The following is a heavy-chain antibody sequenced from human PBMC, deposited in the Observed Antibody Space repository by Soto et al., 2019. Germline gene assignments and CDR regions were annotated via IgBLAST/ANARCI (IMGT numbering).Heavy chain of an antibody. D-gene: IGHD1-26*01. CDR3: AREGSLDKSYISSCVDY. Sequence: EVQLVESGGGLVKPGGSLRLSCAASGFTFSSYSMIWVRQAPGKGLEWVSSISSTSTYIYYADSVKGRFTISRDNAKNSLYLLMNSQRAEDTAVYYCAREGSLDKSYISSCVDYWGQGTLVTVSS. CDR2: ISSTSTYI. V-gene: IGHV3-21*01. J-gene: IGHJ4*02. CDR1: GFTFSSYS.